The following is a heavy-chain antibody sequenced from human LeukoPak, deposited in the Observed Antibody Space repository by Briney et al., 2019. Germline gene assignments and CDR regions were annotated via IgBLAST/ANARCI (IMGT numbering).Heavy chain of an antibody. V-gene: IGHV4-34*01. CDR3: ARGPGMTIPASVENYYYGMDV. CDR1: GGSFSGYY. D-gene: IGHD2-2*01. J-gene: IGHJ6*02. CDR2: IYHSGST. Sequence: SETLSLTCAVYGGSFSGYYWSWIRQPPGKGLEWIGEIYHSGSTNYNPSLKSRVTISVDTSKNQFSLKLSSVTAADTAVYYCARGPGMTIPASVENYYYGMDVWGQGTTVTVSS.